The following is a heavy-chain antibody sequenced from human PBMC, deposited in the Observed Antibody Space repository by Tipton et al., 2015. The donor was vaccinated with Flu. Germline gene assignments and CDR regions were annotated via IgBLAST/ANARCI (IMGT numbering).Heavy chain of an antibody. CDR2: IYHSGST. V-gene: IGHV4-38-2*02. Sequence: TLSLTCTVSGYSISSGYYWGWIRQPPGKGLEWIGSIYHSGSTYYNPSLKSRVIISVDTSKNQFSLKLSSVTAADTAVYYCASFISEYNWNYGEGLDYWGQGTLVTVSS. CDR1: GYSISSGYY. CDR3: ASFISEYNWNYGEGLDY. D-gene: IGHD1-7*01. J-gene: IGHJ4*02.